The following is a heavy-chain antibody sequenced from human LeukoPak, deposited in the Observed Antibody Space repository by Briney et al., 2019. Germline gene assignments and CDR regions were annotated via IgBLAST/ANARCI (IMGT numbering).Heavy chain of an antibody. CDR3: ARRGSGWYLDY. CDR1: GYSFTNYW. D-gene: IGHD6-19*01. V-gene: IGHV5-51*01. CDR2: IYPGDSDA. J-gene: IGHJ4*02. Sequence: HGESLKVSCKGSGYSFTNYWIGWVRQMPGKGLEWMGIIYPGDSDATYSPSFQGQVTISADKSISTAYLQWSSLKASDTAMYYCARRGSGWYLDYWGQGTLVTVSS.